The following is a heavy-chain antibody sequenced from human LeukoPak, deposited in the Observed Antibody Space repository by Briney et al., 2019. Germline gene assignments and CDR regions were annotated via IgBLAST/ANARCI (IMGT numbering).Heavy chain of an antibody. D-gene: IGHD6-13*01. Sequence: SGGSLRLSCAASGFTVSSNYMSWVRQAPGKGLEWVSVSTGSGGNTYYADSVKGRFTISKDNSKNTVYLQMSSLRVDDTAVYYCAKAASSSWPSYYYGMDVWGQGTTVTVSS. CDR2: STGSGGNT. CDR3: AKAASSSWPSYYYGMDV. V-gene: IGHV3-23*01. CDR1: GFTVSSNY. J-gene: IGHJ6*02.